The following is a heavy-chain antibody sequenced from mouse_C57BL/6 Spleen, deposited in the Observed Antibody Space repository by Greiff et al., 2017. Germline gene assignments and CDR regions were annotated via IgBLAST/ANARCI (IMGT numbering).Heavy chain of an antibody. J-gene: IGHJ2*01. CDR3: ARSGDYYGSGLDY. V-gene: IGHV1-81*01. D-gene: IGHD1-1*01. CDR2: IYPRSGNT. CDR1: GYTFTSYG. Sequence: QVQLKESGAELARPGASVKLSCKASGYTFTSYGISWVKQRTGQGLEWIGEIYPRSGNTYYNEKFKGKATLTADKSSSTAYMELRSLTSADSAVFVCARSGDYYGSGLDYWGQGTTLTVSS.